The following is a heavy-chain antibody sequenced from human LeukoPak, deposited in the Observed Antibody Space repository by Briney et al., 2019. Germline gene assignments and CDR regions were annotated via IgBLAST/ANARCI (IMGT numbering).Heavy chain of an antibody. CDR3: AKMPDFDY. Sequence: GGSLRLSCAASEFTISRYWMSWVRQAPGKGLEWVANIKQDGSAKNYVDSVKGRFAISRDNAKNSLYLQMNSLGSEDTAVYYCAKMPDFDYWGQGTLVTVSS. CDR2: IKQDGSAK. J-gene: IGHJ4*02. D-gene: IGHD2-2*01. CDR1: EFTISRYW. V-gene: IGHV3-7*03.